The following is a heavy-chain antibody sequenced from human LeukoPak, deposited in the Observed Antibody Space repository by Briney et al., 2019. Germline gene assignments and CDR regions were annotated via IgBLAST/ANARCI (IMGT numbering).Heavy chain of an antibody. Sequence: GASVKVSCKASGYTFTSYGISWVRQAPGQGLEWMGWISAYNGNTNYAQKLQGRVTMTTDTSTSTAYMELRSLRSDDTAVYYCARGPYCSGGSCYSLGYFQHWGQGTLVTVSS. CDR3: ARGPYCSGGSCYSLGYFQH. V-gene: IGHV1-18*01. CDR2: ISAYNGNT. J-gene: IGHJ1*01. CDR1: GYTFTSYG. D-gene: IGHD2-15*01.